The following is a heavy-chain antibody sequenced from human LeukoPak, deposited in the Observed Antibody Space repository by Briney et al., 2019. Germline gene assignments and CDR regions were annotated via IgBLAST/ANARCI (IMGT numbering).Heavy chain of an antibody. Sequence: ASVKVSCKASGYTFTTYGISWVRQAPGQGLEWMGWVSAYNGNTNYAQKLQGRVTMTTDTSASTAYMELSSLRSEDTAVYYCARVGLSSGSYFDYWGQGTLVTVSS. J-gene: IGHJ4*02. CDR3: ARVGLSSGSYFDY. V-gene: IGHV1-18*01. D-gene: IGHD6-19*01. CDR1: GYTFTTYG. CDR2: VSAYNGNT.